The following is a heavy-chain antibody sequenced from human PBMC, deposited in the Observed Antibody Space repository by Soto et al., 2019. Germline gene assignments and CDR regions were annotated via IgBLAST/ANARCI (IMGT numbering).Heavy chain of an antibody. D-gene: IGHD6-19*01. CDR2: IYYSGST. Sequence: SETLSLTCTVSGGSISSGDYYWSWIRQPPGKGLEWIGYIYYSGSTYYNPSPKSRVTISVDTSKNQFSLKLSSVTAADTAVYYCARVSVANWFDPWGQGTLVTVSS. J-gene: IGHJ5*02. CDR1: GGSISSGDYY. CDR3: ARVSVANWFDP. V-gene: IGHV4-30-4*01.